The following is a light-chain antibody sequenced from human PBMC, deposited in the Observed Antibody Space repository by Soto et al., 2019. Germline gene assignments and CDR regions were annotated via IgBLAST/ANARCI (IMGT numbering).Light chain of an antibody. CDR3: QQRSNWPQYT. CDR1: QSVSSY. J-gene: IGKJ2*01. Sequence: DIVLTQSPATLSLSPGERATLSCRASQSVSSYLAWYQQKPGQAPRLLIYAASNRATGIPARFSGSGSGTDFTLTISRLEPEDFAVYYCQQRSNWPQYTFGQGTKLEIK. CDR2: AAS. V-gene: IGKV3-11*01.